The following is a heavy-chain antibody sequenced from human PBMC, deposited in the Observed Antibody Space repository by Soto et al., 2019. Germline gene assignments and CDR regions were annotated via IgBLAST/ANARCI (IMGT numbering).Heavy chain of an antibody. CDR3: AKDRYSWNRIGYFYY. CDR1: GFTFSDYG. J-gene: IGHJ4*02. D-gene: IGHD2-15*01. Sequence: QVQLVESGGGVVQPGRSLRLSCGVSGFTFSDYGMHWVRQAPGKGLEWVAIISYDGRNKFYGDSVKGRFTISRDNSKNTLYLQMNSQRPEDTAVYYCAKDRYSWNRIGYFYYWGQGALVTISS. V-gene: IGHV3-30*18. CDR2: ISYDGRNK.